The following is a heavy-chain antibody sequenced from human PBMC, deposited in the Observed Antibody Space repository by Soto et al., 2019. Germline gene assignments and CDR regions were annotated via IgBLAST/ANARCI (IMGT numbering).Heavy chain of an antibody. CDR3: AKASDYYGSGSPLDY. Sequence: PGGSLRLSCAASGFTFSSYAMTWVRQAPGKGLEWVSAISGSGGSTYYADSVKGRFTISRDNSKNTLYLQMNSLRAEDTAVYYCAKASDYYGSGSPLDYWGQGTLVTVSS. D-gene: IGHD3-10*01. CDR2: ISGSGGST. J-gene: IGHJ4*02. CDR1: GFTFSSYA. V-gene: IGHV3-23*01.